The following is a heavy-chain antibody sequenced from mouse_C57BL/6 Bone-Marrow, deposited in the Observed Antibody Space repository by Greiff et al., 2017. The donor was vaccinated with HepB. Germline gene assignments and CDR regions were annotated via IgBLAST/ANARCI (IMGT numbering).Heavy chain of an antibody. CDR1: GYTFTNYW. J-gene: IGHJ2*01. Sequence: QVQLKESGAELVRPGPSVKMSCKASGYTFTNYWIGWAKQRPGHGLEWIGDIYPGGGYTNYNEKFKGKATLTADKSSSTAYMQFSSLTSEDSAIYYCARWGIYYEYHDYWGQGTTLTVSS. CDR3: ARWGIYYEYHDY. CDR2: IYPGGGYT. D-gene: IGHD2-4*01. V-gene: IGHV1-63*01.